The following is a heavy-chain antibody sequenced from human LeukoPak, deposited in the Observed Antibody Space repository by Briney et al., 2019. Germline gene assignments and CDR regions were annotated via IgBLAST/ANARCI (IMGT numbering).Heavy chain of an antibody. CDR3: ARAGFYYGMDV. CDR1: GFTFSSCS. CDR2: ISSSGTNK. Sequence: GGSLRLSCAASGFTFSSCSMNWVRQAPGKGLEWISYISSSGTNKYYADSVKGRFTISRDNAKNSLYLQMNTLRAEDTAVYYCARAGFYYGMDVWGQGTTVTVSS. V-gene: IGHV3-48*04. J-gene: IGHJ6*02.